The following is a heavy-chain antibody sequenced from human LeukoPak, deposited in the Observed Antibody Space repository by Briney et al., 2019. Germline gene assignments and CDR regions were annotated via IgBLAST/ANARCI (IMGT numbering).Heavy chain of an antibody. Sequence: SETLSLTCTVSSVSISSFHWSWIRQPPGKGLEWIGYIYYTGSTNYNPSLKSRVTISGDTSKMQFSLKLSSVTPADTAVYYCARLTVTTCYFDYWGQGTLVTVSS. CDR3: ARLTVTTCYFDY. D-gene: IGHD4-17*01. V-gene: IGHV4-59*08. CDR2: IYYTGST. J-gene: IGHJ4*02. CDR1: SVSISSFH.